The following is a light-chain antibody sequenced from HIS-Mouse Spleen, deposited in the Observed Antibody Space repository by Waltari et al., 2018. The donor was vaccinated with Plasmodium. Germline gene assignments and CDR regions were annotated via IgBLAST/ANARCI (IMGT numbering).Light chain of an antibody. CDR1: ALPTQY. Sequence: SYELTQPPSVSVSPGQTARITCSGDALPTQYAYWYQQKPGQPPVLVIYKDSERPSGIPERFSGSSSGTTVTLTISGVQAEDEADYYCQSADSSGTYRVFGGGTKLTVL. J-gene: IGLJ2*01. CDR3: QSADSSGTYRV. V-gene: IGLV3-25*03. CDR2: KDS.